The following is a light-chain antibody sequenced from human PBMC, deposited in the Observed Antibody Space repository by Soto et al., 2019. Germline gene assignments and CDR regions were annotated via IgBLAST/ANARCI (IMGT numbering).Light chain of an antibody. CDR2: KAS. V-gene: IGKV1-5*03. CDR3: QQYASYPIT. Sequence: DIQMTQSPSTLSASVGERVIITCRASQSISSWMGWHQQKPGKAPKALIYKASALESGVPSRFSGSGSGTEFTLTISSLQPDDFATYDCQQYASYPITFGGGTKVEIK. J-gene: IGKJ4*01. CDR1: QSISSW.